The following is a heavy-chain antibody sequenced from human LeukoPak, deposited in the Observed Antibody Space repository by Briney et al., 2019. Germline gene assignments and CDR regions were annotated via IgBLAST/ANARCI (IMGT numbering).Heavy chain of an antibody. CDR2: ISSFSGTI. CDR1: GITFSHYS. D-gene: IGHD3-16*01. J-gene: IGHJ1*01. Sequence: GGSLRLSCVASGITFSHYSMNWVRQAPGKGLGWVSYISSFSGTINYADSVKGRFTISRDNAKNSLYLQMNSLRAEDTAVYYCARDQGGVGFWGQGTLVTVSS. V-gene: IGHV3-48*01. CDR3: ARDQGGVGF.